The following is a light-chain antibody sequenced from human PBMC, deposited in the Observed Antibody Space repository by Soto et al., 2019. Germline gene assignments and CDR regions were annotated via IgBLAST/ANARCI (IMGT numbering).Light chain of an antibody. Sequence: HSALTQPPSASGSPGQSVTISCTGTSSDVGGYNYVSWYQQYPGKVPKLMVYEVNKRPSGVPDRFSGSKSGNTASLTVSGLQAEEEADYYCTSYAGGNNVFGTGTKLTVL. V-gene: IGLV2-8*01. CDR2: EVN. CDR3: TSYAGGNNV. J-gene: IGLJ1*01. CDR1: SSDVGGYNY.